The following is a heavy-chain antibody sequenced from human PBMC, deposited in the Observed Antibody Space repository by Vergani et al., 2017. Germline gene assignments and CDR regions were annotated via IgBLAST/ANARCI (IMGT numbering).Heavy chain of an antibody. CDR2: ISSSSSYI. CDR1: GFTFSSYS. Sequence: EVQLVESGGGLVKPGGSLRLSCAASGFTFSSYSMNWVRQAPGKGLEWVSSISSSSSYIYYADSVKGRFTISRDNAKNSLYLQMNSLRAEDTAVYYCARIGRWYYYDSSGYYYSDYWGQGTKVTVSS. V-gene: IGHV3-21*01. J-gene: IGHJ4*02. D-gene: IGHD3-22*01. CDR3: ARIGRWYYYDSSGYYYSDY.